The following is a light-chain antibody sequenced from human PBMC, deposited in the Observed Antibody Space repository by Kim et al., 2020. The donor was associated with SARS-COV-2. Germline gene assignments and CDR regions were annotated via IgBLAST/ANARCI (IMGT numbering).Light chain of an antibody. Sequence: ASVGARVTITCRASQGISTYLAWYQHKPGEAPKLLIYTASTLQSGVPSRFSGSGSGTDFTLTISSLQPEDFATYYCQQLNNYPITFGQGTRLEIK. CDR1: QGISTY. V-gene: IGKV1-9*01. CDR2: TAS. CDR3: QQLNNYPIT. J-gene: IGKJ5*01.